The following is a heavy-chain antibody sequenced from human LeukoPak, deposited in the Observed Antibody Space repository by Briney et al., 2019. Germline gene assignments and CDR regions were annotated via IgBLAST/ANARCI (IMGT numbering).Heavy chain of an antibody. CDR3: VRAAPRDCSSTSCSLFDN. Sequence: GGSLRLSCAASGFTFNNYAMSWVRQTPGKGLEWVSGIKINGDDTYYADSVRGRFTISRDRSRNTLYLQMNSLRVEDTAVYYCVRAAPRDCSSTSCSLFDNWGQGTLVTVSS. CDR2: IKINGDDT. D-gene: IGHD2-2*01. V-gene: IGHV3-23*01. J-gene: IGHJ4*02. CDR1: GFTFNNYA.